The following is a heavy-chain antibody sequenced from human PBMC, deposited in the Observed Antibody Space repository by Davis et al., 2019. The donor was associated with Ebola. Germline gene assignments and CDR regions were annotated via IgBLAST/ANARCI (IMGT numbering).Heavy chain of an antibody. V-gene: IGHV1-69*06. D-gene: IGHD6-19*01. CDR2: IIPILGPG. CDR3: AREGGYSSGWPYFDN. CDR1: GGTFSSYA. J-gene: IGHJ4*02. Sequence: AASVKVSCKASGGTFSSYAISWVRQAPGQGLEWVGGIIPILGPGNYGQKFQGRVTITADKSTSTAYMELSSLRYEDTAVYYCAREGGYSSGWPYFDNWGQGTLVTVSS.